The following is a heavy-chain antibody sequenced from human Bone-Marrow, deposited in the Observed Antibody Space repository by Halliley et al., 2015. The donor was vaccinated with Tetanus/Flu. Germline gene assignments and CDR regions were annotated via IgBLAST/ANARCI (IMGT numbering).Heavy chain of an antibody. Sequence: EGISYISSTIGYTNYADSVKGRFTIPRDNAKNSLYLQMNSLRADDTAVYYCASLVVTVADAFDIWGQGTMVTVSS. CDR3: ASLVVTVADAFDI. CDR2: ISSTIGYT. J-gene: IGHJ3*02. D-gene: IGHD2-21*02. V-gene: IGHV3-11*03.